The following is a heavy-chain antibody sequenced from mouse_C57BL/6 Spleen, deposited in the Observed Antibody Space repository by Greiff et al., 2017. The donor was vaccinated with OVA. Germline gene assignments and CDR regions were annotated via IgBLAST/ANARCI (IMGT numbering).Heavy chain of an antibody. CDR3: ARDGSSYGWFAY. Sequence: QVQLKESGAELARPGASVKMSCKASGYTFTSYTMHWVKQRPGQGLEWIGYINPSSGYTKYNQKFKDKATLTADKSSSTAYMQLSSLTSEDSAVYYCARDGSSYGWFAYWGQGTLVTVSA. CDR2: INPSSGYT. D-gene: IGHD1-1*01. J-gene: IGHJ3*01. V-gene: IGHV1-4*01. CDR1: GYTFTSYT.